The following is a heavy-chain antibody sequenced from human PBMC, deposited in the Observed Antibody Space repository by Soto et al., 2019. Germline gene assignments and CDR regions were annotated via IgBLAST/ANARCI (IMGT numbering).Heavy chain of an antibody. CDR3: ARVYYDFWSGYFGASSYYGMDV. D-gene: IGHD3-3*01. Sequence: ASVKVSCKASGYTFTSYDINWVRQAPGQGLEWMGWMNPNSGNTGYAQNFQGRVTMTRNTSISIAYMELSSLRSEDTAVYYCARVYYDFWSGYFGASSYYGMDVWGQGTTVTVSS. CDR1: GYTFTSYD. CDR2: MNPNSGNT. J-gene: IGHJ6*02. V-gene: IGHV1-8*01.